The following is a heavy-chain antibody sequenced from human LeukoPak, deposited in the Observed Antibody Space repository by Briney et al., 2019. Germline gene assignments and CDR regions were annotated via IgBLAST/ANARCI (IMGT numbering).Heavy chain of an antibody. D-gene: IGHD3-10*01. CDR1: GFTFSSYS. Sequence: GGSLRLSCAASGFTFSSYSMNWVRQAPGKGLEWVSYISSSSSTIYYADSVKGRFTISRDNAKNSLYLQMNSLRAEDTAVYYCARPMVRGARGDAFDIWGQGTMVTVSS. J-gene: IGHJ3*02. CDR2: ISSSSSTI. CDR3: ARPMVRGARGDAFDI. V-gene: IGHV3-48*04.